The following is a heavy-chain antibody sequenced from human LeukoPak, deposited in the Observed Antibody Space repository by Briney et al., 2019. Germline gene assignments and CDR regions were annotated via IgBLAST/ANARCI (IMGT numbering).Heavy chain of an antibody. D-gene: IGHD6-13*01. CDR1: GGTFSSYA. J-gene: IGHJ4*02. V-gene: IGHV1-69*13. Sequence: ASVKVSCKASGGTFSSYAISWVRQAPGQRLEWMGGIIPIFGTANYAQKFQGRVTITADESTSTAYMELSSLRSEDTAVYYCATWDGKSWSWDYWGQGTLVTVSS. CDR3: ATWDGKSWSWDY. CDR2: IIPIFGTA.